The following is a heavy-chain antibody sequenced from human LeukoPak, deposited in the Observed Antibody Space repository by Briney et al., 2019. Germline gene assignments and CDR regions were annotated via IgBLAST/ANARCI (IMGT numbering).Heavy chain of an antibody. CDR2: ISGSGGST. Sequence: GGSLRLSCAASGFTFSSYAMSWVRQAPGKGLEWVSAISGSGGSTYYADSVKGRSTISRDNSKNTLYLQMNSLRAEDTAVYYCAKDQRSSWFHYFDYWGQGTLVTVSS. CDR1: GFTFSSYA. V-gene: IGHV3-23*01. J-gene: IGHJ4*02. D-gene: IGHD6-13*01. CDR3: AKDQRSSWFHYFDY.